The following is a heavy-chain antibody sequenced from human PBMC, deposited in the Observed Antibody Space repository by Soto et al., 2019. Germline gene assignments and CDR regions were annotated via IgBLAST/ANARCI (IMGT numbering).Heavy chain of an antibody. Sequence: SETLSLTCAVYGGSFSGYYWSWIRQPPGKGLEWIGEINHSGSTNYNPSLKSRVTISVDTSKNQFSLKLSSVTAADTAVYYCARGLFSSTTCPFDYWGQGTLVTVSS. D-gene: IGHD2-2*01. V-gene: IGHV4-34*01. CDR3: ARGLFSSTTCPFDY. CDR2: INHSGST. J-gene: IGHJ4*02. CDR1: GGSFSGYY.